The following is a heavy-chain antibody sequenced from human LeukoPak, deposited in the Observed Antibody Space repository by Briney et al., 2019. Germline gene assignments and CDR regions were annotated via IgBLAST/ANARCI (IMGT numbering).Heavy chain of an antibody. CDR2: ISSSSSYI. D-gene: IGHD1-1*01. V-gene: IGHV3-21*01. J-gene: IGHJ3*02. CDR1: GITFSSYS. CDR3: ARDGQLERRAFDI. Sequence: PGGSLRLSCAASGITFSSYSMNWVRQAPGKGREWVSSISSSSSYIYYADSVKGRFTISRDNAKNSLYLQMNSLRAEDTAVYYCARDGQLERRAFDIWGQGTTVTVSS.